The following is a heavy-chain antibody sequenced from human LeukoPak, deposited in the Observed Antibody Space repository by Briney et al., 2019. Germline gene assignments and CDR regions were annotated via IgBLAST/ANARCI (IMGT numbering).Heavy chain of an antibody. CDR1: GFTFSSYG. V-gene: IGHV3-30*03. J-gene: IGHJ3*02. Sequence: GRSLRLSCVASGFTFSSYGMHWVRQAPGKGLEWVAVISYDGRNKYYGDSVKVRFTISRDNSKNTLYLQMNSLRAEDTAVYYCASSGRIKGDAFDIWGQGTMVTVSS. CDR3: ASSGRIKGDAFDI. D-gene: IGHD1-26*01. CDR2: ISYDGRNK.